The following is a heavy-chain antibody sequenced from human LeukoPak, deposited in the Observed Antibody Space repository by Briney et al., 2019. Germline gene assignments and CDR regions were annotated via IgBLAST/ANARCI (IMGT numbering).Heavy chain of an antibody. D-gene: IGHD2-21*02. CDR1: GGSISSGGYS. J-gene: IGHJ4*02. CDR3: ASGTECGGDCYSL. Sequence: SQTLSLTCSVSGGSISSGGYSWGWIRQPPGKGLEWIGYIYHSGSTYYNPSLKSRVTISVDRSKNQFSLKLSSVTAADTAVYYCASGTECGGDCYSLWGQGTLVTVSS. CDR2: IYHSGST. V-gene: IGHV4-30-2*01.